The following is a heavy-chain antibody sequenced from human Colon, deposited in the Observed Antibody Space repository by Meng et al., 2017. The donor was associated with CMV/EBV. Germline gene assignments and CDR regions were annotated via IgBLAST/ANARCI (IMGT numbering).Heavy chain of an antibody. J-gene: IGHJ5*02. V-gene: IGHV4-59*01. D-gene: IGHD6-6*01. CDR3: ARAVPSSSWYNWFDP. CDR1: GGSISSYY. Sequence: SETLSLTCTVSGGSISSYYWSWIRQPPGKGLEWIGFINYSGSTNYNPSLKSRVTISVDTSKNQFSLKLSSVTAADTAVYYCARAVPSSSWYNWFDPWGQGTLVTVSS. CDR2: INYSGST.